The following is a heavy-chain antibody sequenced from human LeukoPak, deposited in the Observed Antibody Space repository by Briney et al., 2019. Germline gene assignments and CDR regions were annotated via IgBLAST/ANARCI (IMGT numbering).Heavy chain of an antibody. Sequence: GGSLRLSCAASGFTLSSYSMSWVRQAPGKGLEWVSFISSSSSYMYYADSVKGRFTISRDNAKNSLYLQMNSLRAEDTAVYYCARFAVHRRITVAGQFGLDYWGQGTLVSLSS. J-gene: IGHJ4*02. CDR2: ISSSSSYM. V-gene: IGHV3-21*04. D-gene: IGHD6-19*01. CDR1: GFTLSSYS. CDR3: ARFAVHRRITVAGQFGLDY.